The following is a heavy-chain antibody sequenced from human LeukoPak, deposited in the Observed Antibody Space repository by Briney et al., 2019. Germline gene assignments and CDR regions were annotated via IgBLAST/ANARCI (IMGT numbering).Heavy chain of an antibody. J-gene: IGHJ4*02. V-gene: IGHV5-51*01. CDR1: GYSFTGYW. CDR3: ARLSSGYYLGGYLDY. CDR2: IYPGDSDT. D-gene: IGHD3-22*01. Sequence: RGESLKISCKGSGYSFTGYWIGWVRQMPGKGLEWMGIIYPGDSDTRYSPSFQGQVTISADKSISTAYLQWSSLKASDTAMYYCARLSSGYYLGGYLDYWGQGTLVTVSS.